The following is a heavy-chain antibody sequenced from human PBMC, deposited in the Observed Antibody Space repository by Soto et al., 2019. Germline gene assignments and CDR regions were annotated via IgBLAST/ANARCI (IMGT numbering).Heavy chain of an antibody. V-gene: IGHV5-51*01. D-gene: IGHD1-1*01. CDR3: ARQGSATPPGEYFDY. Sequence: PGESLKISCKGSGYSFTSYWIGWVRQMPGKGLEWMGIIYPGDSDTRYSPSFQGQVTISADKSISTAYLQWSSLKASDTAMYYCARQGSATPPGEYFDYWGQGTLVTVSS. CDR2: IYPGDSDT. CDR1: GYSFTSYW. J-gene: IGHJ4*02.